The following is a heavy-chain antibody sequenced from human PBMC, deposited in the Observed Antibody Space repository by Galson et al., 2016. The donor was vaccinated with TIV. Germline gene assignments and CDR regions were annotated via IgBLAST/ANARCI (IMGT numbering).Heavy chain of an antibody. CDR1: GYTFRNYG. CDR3: ARDRGSMTMILVVDYHYGMDV. V-gene: IGHV1-18*04. J-gene: IGHJ6*02. Sequence: SVKVSCKASGYTFRNYGFSWVRQAPGQGLEWLGWISSYNGDTNYAHNLWGRLTMTTDSSTTTASMELRSLRSDDTAVYFCARDRGSMTMILVVDYHYGMDVWGQGTTVTVSS. D-gene: IGHD3-22*01. CDR2: ISSYNGDT.